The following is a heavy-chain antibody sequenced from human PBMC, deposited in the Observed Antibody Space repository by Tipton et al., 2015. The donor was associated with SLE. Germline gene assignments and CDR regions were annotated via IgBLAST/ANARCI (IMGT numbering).Heavy chain of an antibody. Sequence: TLSLTCTVSGGSISSYYWSWIRQPPGKGLEWIGYIYYSGSTNYNPSLKSRVTISVDTSKNQFSLKLSSVTAADTAVYYCAATFTAARGVDVWGQGTTVTVSS. CDR2: IYYSGST. CDR3: AATFTAARGVDV. J-gene: IGHJ6*02. CDR1: GGSISSYY. V-gene: IGHV4-59*01. D-gene: IGHD3-16*01.